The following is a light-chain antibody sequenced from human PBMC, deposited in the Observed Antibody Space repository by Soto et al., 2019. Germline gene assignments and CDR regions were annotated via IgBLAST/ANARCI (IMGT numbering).Light chain of an antibody. CDR2: XXX. J-gene: IGLJ2*01. CDR1: SSDVGGYNY. CDR3: SSYTSSSTLV. Sequence: QSALTQPASVSGSPGQSITISCTGTSSDVGGYNYVSWYQQHPGKAPKLMXXXXXXXXXGXXNRFSGSKSGNTASLTISGXXXXXXXXXXCSSYTSSSTLVFGGGTKVTVL. V-gene: IGLV2-14*01.